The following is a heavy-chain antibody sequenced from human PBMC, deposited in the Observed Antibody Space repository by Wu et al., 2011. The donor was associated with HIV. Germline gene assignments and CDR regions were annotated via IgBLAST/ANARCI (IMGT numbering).Heavy chain of an antibody. CDR1: GYTFTGYY. V-gene: IGHV1-18*04. D-gene: IGHD1-26*01. CDR3: ARDLGGADFDY. Sequence: QVQLVQSGAEVRKPGASVKVSCKASGYTFTGYYIHWVRQAPGQGLEWMGWISAYNGNTHYVQKLQGRVTMTTDTSTSTAYMDLRSLTSDDTAVYYCARDLGGADFDYWGQGTLVTVSS. J-gene: IGHJ4*02. CDR2: ISAYNGNT.